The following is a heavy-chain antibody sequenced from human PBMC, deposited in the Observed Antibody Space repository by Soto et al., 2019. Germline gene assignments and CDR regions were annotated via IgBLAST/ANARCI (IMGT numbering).Heavy chain of an antibody. CDR1: GGSISSYY. CDR3: ARLGASMYDFWSGNRFRSERVDAFDI. V-gene: IGHV4-59*01. D-gene: IGHD3-3*01. CDR2: IYYSGST. J-gene: IGHJ3*02. Sequence: SETLSLTCTVSGGSISSYYWSWIRQPPGKGLEWIGYIYYSGSTNYNPSLKSRVTISVDTSKNQFSLKLSSVTAADTAVYYCARLGASMYDFWSGNRFRSERVDAFDIWGQGTMVTVSS.